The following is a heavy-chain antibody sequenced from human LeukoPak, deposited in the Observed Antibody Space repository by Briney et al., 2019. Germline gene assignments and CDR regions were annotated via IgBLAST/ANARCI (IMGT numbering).Heavy chain of an antibody. D-gene: IGHD5-24*01. V-gene: IGHV4-59*01. CDR2: IYYTGSA. CDR3: ARDQAGYNPPSHYFDY. CDR1: GGSISSYY. J-gene: IGHJ4*02. Sequence: PSETLSLTCTVSGGSISSYYWSWIRQPPGKGLEWIGYIYYTGSANYNPSLKSRATISVDTSKNQFSLKLNSVTAADTAVYYCARDQAGYNPPSHYFDYWGQGTLVTVSS.